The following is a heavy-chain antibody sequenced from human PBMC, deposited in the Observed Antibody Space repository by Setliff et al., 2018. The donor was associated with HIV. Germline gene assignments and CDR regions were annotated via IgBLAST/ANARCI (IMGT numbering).Heavy chain of an antibody. CDR2: VYHSGST. J-gene: IGHJ4*01. CDR3: ARDSRWLQFPYFDS. Sequence: PSETLSLTCTVSGDSINSGDYYWSWIRQPPGKGLEWIGYVYHSGSTHYNPSLNSRVAFSVDTSKNQFSLKLSSVTAADTAVYYCARDSRWLQFPYFDSWGQGTPVTVSS. CDR1: GDSINSGDYY. D-gene: IGHD5-12*01. V-gene: IGHV4-30-4*01.